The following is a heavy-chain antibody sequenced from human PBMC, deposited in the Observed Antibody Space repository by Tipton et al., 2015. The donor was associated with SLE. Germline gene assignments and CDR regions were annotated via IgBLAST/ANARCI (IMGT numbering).Heavy chain of an antibody. CDR2: INHSGST. CDR1: GGSFSNYY. J-gene: IGHJ5*02. Sequence: TLSLTCAVYGGSFSNYYWSWIRQPPGKGLEWIGEINHSGSTNYNPSLKSRVTISVDTSKNQFSLKLSSVTAADTAVYYCARQGIAVRWFDPWGQGTLVTVSS. V-gene: IGHV4-34*01. D-gene: IGHD6-19*01. CDR3: ARQGIAVRWFDP.